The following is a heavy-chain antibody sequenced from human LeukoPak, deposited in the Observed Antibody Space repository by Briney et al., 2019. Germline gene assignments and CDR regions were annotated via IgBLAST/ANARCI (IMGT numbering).Heavy chain of an antibody. D-gene: IGHD3/OR15-3a*01. J-gene: IGHJ3*02. CDR1: GGSISSYY. Sequence: SETLSLTCTVSGGSISSYYWSWIRHPPGKGLEWIGYIYYSGSTNYNPSLKSRVTISVDTSKNQFSLKLSSVTAADTAVYYCARETGALWTTFLDEDAFDIWGQGTMVTVSS. V-gene: IGHV4-59*01. CDR2: IYYSGST. CDR3: ARETGALWTTFLDEDAFDI.